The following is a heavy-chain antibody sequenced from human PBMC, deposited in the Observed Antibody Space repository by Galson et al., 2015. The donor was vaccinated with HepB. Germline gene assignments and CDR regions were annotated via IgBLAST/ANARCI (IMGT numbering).Heavy chain of an antibody. CDR3: AIRGWSGVEEYNWFDP. D-gene: IGHD3-3*01. J-gene: IGHJ5*02. CDR2: IYWNDDK. CDR1: GFSLSTSGMG. Sequence: PALVKPTQTLPLTCTFSGFSLSTSGMGVGWIRQPPGKALEWLALIYWNDDKRYSPSLKSRLTITKDTSKNQVVLTMTNMDPVDTATYYCAIRGWSGVEEYNWFDPWGQGTLVTVSS. V-gene: IGHV2-5*01.